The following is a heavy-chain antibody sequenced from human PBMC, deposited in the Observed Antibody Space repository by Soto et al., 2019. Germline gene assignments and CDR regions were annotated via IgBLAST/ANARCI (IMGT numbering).Heavy chain of an antibody. CDR1: GGTFSSYA. V-gene: IGHV1-69*13. CDR2: IIPIFGTA. CDR3: AAGRNDFWSGLVDY. Sequence: SVKVSCKASGGTFSSYAISWVRQAPGQGLEWMGGIIPIFGTANYAQKFQGRVTITADESTSTAYMELSSLRSEDTAVYYCAAGRNDFWSGLVDYWGQGTLVTVSS. D-gene: IGHD3-3*01. J-gene: IGHJ4*02.